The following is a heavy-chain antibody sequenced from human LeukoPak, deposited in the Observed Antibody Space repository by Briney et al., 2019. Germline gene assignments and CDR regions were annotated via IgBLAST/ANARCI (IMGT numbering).Heavy chain of an antibody. CDR1: GYTFTSYY. Sequence: ASVKVSCRASGYTFTSYYMHWVRQAPGQGLEWMGIINPSGGSTSYAQKFQGRVTMTRDMSTSTVYMELRSLRSEDTAVYYCARSNLFDQDYSSGWAFDYWGQGTLVTVSS. D-gene: IGHD6-19*01. V-gene: IGHV1-46*01. J-gene: IGHJ4*02. CDR2: INPSGGST. CDR3: ARSNLFDQDYSSGWAFDY.